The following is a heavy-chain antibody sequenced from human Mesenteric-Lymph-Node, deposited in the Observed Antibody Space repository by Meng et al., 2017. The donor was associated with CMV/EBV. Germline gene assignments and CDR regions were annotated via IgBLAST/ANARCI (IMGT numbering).Heavy chain of an antibody. D-gene: IGHD6-13*01. CDR2: ISWDGGST. CDR3: ARSWGSSWASYYFDS. Sequence: GFTFDDYSMHWVRQAPGKGLEWVSLISWDGGSTDYADSVKGRFTISRDNSQNSLFLQMNSLRTEDTALYYCARSWGSSWASYYFDSWGQGTLVTVSS. CDR1: GFTFDDYS. V-gene: IGHV3-43*01. J-gene: IGHJ4*02.